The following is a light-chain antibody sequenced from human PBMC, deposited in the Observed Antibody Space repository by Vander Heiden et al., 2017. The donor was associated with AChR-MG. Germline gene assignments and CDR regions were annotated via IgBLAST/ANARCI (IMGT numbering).Light chain of an antibody. CDR3: SSYASSTTVV. J-gene: IGLJ2*01. CDR1: SSDVGGYNY. Sequence: QSALTQPPSASGSPGQSVPISCTRTSSDVGGYNYVSWYQQHPGKAPKVMIYDGSKRPAGVPDRFSGSKSGNTASLTVSGLQAEDEADYYCSSYASSTTVVFGGGTKLTVL. CDR2: DGS. V-gene: IGLV2-8*01.